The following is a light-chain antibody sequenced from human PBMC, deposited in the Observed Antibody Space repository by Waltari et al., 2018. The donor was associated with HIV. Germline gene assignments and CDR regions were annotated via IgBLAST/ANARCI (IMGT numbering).Light chain of an antibody. J-gene: IGKJ3*01. CDR1: QGISTL. CDR3: QQANSFPVT. Sequence: EIRMTQSPPSVSAFVGDRVTITCRASQGISTLLAWYQQKLGKAPKLLIYSASTLQSGVPSRFSGSGSGTDFTLTISGLQPEDLATYYCQQANSFPVTFGPGTKVEIK. V-gene: IGKV1-12*01. CDR2: SAS.